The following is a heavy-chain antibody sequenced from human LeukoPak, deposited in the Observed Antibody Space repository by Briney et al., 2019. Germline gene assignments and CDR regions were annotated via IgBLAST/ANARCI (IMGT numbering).Heavy chain of an antibody. D-gene: IGHD4-23*01. CDR3: ARDPVGYPRGAFDI. CDR1: GGSISSGGYY. J-gene: IGHJ3*02. V-gene: IGHV4-31*03. Sequence: SETLSLTCTVSGGSISSGGYYWSWIRQHPGKGLEWIGYIYYSGSTYYNPSLKSRVTISVDTSKNQFSLKLSSVTAADTAVYYCARDPVGYPRGAFDIWGQGTMVIVSS. CDR2: IYYSGST.